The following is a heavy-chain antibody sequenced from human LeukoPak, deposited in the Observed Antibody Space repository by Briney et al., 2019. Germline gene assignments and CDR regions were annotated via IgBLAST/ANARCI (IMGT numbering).Heavy chain of an antibody. J-gene: IGHJ4*02. CDR2: INHSGST. Sequence: SETLSLTCAVYGGSFSGYYWSWIRQPPGKGLEWIGEINHSGSTNYNPSLKSRVTISVDTPKNQFSLKLSSVTAADTAVYYCARRGRWLQMDDYWGQGTLVTVSS. D-gene: IGHD5-24*01. V-gene: IGHV4-34*01. CDR1: GGSFSGYY. CDR3: ARRGRWLQMDDY.